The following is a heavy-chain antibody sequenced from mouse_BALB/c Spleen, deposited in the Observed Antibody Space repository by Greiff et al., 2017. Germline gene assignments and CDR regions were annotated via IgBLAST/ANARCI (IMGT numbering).Heavy chain of an antibody. CDR3: ARGPGHPAGYFDV. CDR2: ISYSGST. D-gene: IGHD3-3*01. Sequence: DVKLQESGPGLVKPSQSLSLTCTVTGYSITSDYAWNWIRQFPGNKLEWMGYISYSGSTSYNPSLKSRISITRDTSKNQFFLQLNSVTTEDTATYYCARGPGHPAGYFDVWGAGTTVTVSS. CDR1: GYSITSDYA. J-gene: IGHJ1*01. V-gene: IGHV3-2*02.